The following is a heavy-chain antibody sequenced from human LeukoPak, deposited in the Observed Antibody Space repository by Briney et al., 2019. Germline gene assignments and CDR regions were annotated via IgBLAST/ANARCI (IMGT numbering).Heavy chain of an antibody. Sequence: GASVKVSCKATGYTFTAHYMHWVRQAPGQGLEWMGWINTNTGNPTYAQGFTGRFVFSLDTSVSTAYLQISSLKADDTAVYYCARDSISGSYVHFDHWGQGTLVTVSS. CDR2: INTNTGNP. CDR3: ARDSISGSYVHFDH. D-gene: IGHD1-26*01. J-gene: IGHJ4*02. CDR1: GYTFTAHY. V-gene: IGHV7-4-1*02.